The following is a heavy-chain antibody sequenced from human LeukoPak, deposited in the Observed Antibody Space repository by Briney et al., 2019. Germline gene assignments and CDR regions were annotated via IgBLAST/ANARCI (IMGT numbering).Heavy chain of an antibody. CDR1: GFTFSSYG. Sequence: GRSLRLSCAASGFTFSSYGMHWVRQAPGKGLEWVAVIWYDGSNKYYADSVKGRFTISRDNSKNTLYLQVNSLRAEDTAVYYCAKDRSGGDYDAFDIWGQGTMVTVSS. CDR2: IWYDGSNK. J-gene: IGHJ3*02. D-gene: IGHD2-21*02. CDR3: AKDRSGGDYDAFDI. V-gene: IGHV3-33*06.